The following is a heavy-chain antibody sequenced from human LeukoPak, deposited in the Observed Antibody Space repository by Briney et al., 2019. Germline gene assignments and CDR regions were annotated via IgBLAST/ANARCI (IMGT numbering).Heavy chain of an antibody. D-gene: IGHD6-13*01. CDR3: AKGKAGRFDY. CDR1: GFIFSNYG. V-gene: IGHV3-23*01. CDR2: ISASGSAT. J-gene: IGHJ4*02. Sequence: PGGSLRLSCAASGFIFSNYGMNWVRQAPGKGLEWVAAISASGSATSYADSVRGRFTISRDNSKSTTYLQMNSLRAEDTAVYYCAKGKAGRFDYWGQGTLVTVSS.